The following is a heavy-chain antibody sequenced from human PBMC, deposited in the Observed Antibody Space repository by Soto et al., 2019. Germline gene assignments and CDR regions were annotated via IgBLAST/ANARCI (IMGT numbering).Heavy chain of an antibody. Sequence: QVELVQSGAEVKKPGSSVKVSCKASGGNFITFAISWVRQAPGQGLEWMGEIIPISSTTKSARKFQDRVTISADGSSSTVHMELRSLKSEDTAIYFCAKKLGIDPFGSYGLDVWGQGTTVTVSS. J-gene: IGHJ6*02. CDR1: GGNFITFA. V-gene: IGHV1-69*01. CDR2: IIPISSTT. CDR3: AKKLGIDPFGSYGLDV. D-gene: IGHD7-27*01.